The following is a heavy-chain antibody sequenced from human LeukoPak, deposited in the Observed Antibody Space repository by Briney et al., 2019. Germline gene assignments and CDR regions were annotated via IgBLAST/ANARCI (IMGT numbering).Heavy chain of an antibody. CDR1: GYTFTSYG. CDR3: ASTRYSYYAFDI. Sequence: GASVKVSCKASGYTFTSYGISWVRQAPGQGLEWMGWISAYNGNTNYAQKLQGRVTMTTDTSTSTAYMELSSLRSEDTAVYYCASTRYSYYAFDIWGQGTMVTVSS. V-gene: IGHV1-18*01. D-gene: IGHD3-16*01. CDR2: ISAYNGNT. J-gene: IGHJ3*02.